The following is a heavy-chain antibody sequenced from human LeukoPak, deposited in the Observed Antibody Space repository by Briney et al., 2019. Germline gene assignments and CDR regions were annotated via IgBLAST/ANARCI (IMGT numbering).Heavy chain of an antibody. Sequence: GGSLRLSCAASGFTFTSYWIYWVRQAPGKGLEWVADIKEDGSEKYYVDSVKGRFTISRDNAKNSLYLQMNSLRAEDTAVYYCATSSYYCIDYWGQGTLVTVSS. CDR2: IKEDGSEK. D-gene: IGHD3-16*02. CDR1: GFTFTSYW. CDR3: ATSSYYCIDY. J-gene: IGHJ4*02. V-gene: IGHV3-7*01.